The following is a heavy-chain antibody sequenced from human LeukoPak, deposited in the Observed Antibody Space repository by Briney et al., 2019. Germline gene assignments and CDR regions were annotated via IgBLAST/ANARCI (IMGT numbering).Heavy chain of an antibody. D-gene: IGHD3-22*01. V-gene: IGHV3-7*01. CDR1: GFTFGNYW. CDR2: MKGDGSHI. J-gene: IGHJ3*02. CDR3: ARLEKYYYDSTFDI. Sequence: GGSLRLSCAASGFTFGNYWMSWVRQAPGGGLQWVASMKGDGSHIYYVDFVKGRFIISRDNARNSLYLQMNSLRAEDTAVYYCARLEKYYYDSTFDIWGQGTMVTVSS.